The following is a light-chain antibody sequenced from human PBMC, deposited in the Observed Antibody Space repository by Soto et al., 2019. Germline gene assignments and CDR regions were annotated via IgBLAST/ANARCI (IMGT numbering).Light chain of an antibody. CDR3: SSYTSSSTVV. Sequence: QSALTQPASVSGSPGQSFTISCTGTSSDVGGYDYVSWYQQHPGKAPKLMIYDVSNRPSGVSNHFSGSKSGNTASLTISGLQAEDEADYYCSSYTSSSTVVFGGGTKVTVL. V-gene: IGLV2-14*01. J-gene: IGLJ2*01. CDR2: DVS. CDR1: SSDVGGYDY.